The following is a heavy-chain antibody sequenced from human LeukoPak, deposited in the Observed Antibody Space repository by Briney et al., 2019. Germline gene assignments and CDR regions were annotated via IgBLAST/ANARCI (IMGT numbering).Heavy chain of an antibody. CDR1: GFTFGSHA. D-gene: IGHD6-19*01. Sequence: GGSLRLSCEASGFTFGSHAMYWVRQAPGKGLEWVAGIFGSGGSPHYADSVKGRFTISRDNSRNTVYLQINSLRAEDTAVYYCGKTTVALSSGQKPAWPVDYWGQGTLVTVSS. V-gene: IGHV3-23*01. CDR2: IFGSGGSP. J-gene: IGHJ4*02. CDR3: GKTTVALSSGQKPAWPVDY.